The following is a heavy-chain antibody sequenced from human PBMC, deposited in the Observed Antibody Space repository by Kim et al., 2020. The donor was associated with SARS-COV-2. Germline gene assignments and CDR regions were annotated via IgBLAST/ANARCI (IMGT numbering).Heavy chain of an antibody. J-gene: IGHJ6*02. CDR1: GYTFTSYA. CDR3: ARDSAVAGYYYYYYGMDV. CDR2: INAGNGNT. V-gene: IGHV1-3*01. Sequence: ASVKVSCKASGYTFTSYAMHWVRQAPGQRLEWMGWINAGNGNTKYSQKFQGRVTITRDTSASTAYMELSSLRSEDTAVYYCARDSAVAGYYYYYYGMDVWGQGTTVTVSS. D-gene: IGHD6-19*01.